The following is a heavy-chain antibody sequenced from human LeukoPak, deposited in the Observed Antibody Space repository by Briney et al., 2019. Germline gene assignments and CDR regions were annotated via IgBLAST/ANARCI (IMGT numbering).Heavy chain of an antibody. CDR2: ISAGGDST. D-gene: IGHD5-24*01. J-gene: IGHJ4*02. CDR3: ARWVYYYDF. Sequence: GGSLRLSCSASGFTLSTYAINWVRQAPGKGLEWVSAISAGGDSTLYADSVKGRFTISRDNSRNTLYLQMSNLRVEDTALYYCARWVYYYDFWAQGTLLTVSS. V-gene: IGHV3-23*01. CDR1: GFTLSTYA.